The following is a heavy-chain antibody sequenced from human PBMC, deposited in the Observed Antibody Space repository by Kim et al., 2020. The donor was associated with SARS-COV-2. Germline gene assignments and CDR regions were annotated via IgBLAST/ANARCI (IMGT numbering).Heavy chain of an antibody. CDR3: ARTYYGSESYDY. D-gene: IGHD3-10*01. Sequence: KYSQKFQGRVTITRDTSASTAYMELSSLRSEDTAVYYCARTYYGSESYDYWGQGTLVTVSS. J-gene: IGHJ4*02. V-gene: IGHV1-3*01.